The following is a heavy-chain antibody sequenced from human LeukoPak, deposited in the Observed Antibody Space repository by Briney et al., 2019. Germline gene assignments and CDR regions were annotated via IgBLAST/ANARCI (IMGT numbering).Heavy chain of an antibody. D-gene: IGHD3-3*01. CDR1: GFTFSSYA. V-gene: IGHV3-23*01. CDR3: AKDNDFWSGYHFDY. Sequence: GGSLRLSCAASGFTFSSYAMSWVRQAPGKGLEWVSAISGSGGSTYYADSVKGRFTISRDNSKNTLYLQMNSLRAEDTAVYDCAKDNDFWSGYHFDYWGQGTLVTVSS. J-gene: IGHJ4*01. CDR2: ISGSGGST.